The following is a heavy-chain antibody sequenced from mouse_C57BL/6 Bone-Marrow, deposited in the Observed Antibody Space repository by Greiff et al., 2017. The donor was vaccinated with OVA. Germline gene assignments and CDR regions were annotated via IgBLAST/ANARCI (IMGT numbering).Heavy chain of an antibody. CDR3: ARDYYYGSSSYYFDY. CDR2: ISSGSSTN. CDR1: GFTFSDYG. J-gene: IGHJ2*01. D-gene: IGHD1-1*01. Sequence: EVKLVESGGGLVKPGGSLKLSCAASGFTFSDYGMHWVRQAPEKGLAWVAYISSGSSTNYYADTVKGRFTISRDNAKNTLFLQMTSLRSEDTAMYYCARDYYYGSSSYYFDYWGQGTTLTVSS. V-gene: IGHV5-17*01.